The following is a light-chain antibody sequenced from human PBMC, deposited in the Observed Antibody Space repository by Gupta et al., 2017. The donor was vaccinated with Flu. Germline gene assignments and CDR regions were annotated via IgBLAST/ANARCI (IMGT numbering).Light chain of an antibody. V-gene: IGKV2-28*01. CDR3: MQALQTPRT. CDR2: LGS. CDR1: QSLLHSNGYNY. Sequence: DMMMCRSRLHLPVPPVEPAYLSCRASQSLLHSNGYNYFDWYLQKPGQSPQLLIYLGSNRASGVPDRFSGSGSGTDFTLTISRVEAEDVGVYYCMQALQTPRTFGQGTKVEIK. J-gene: IGKJ1*01.